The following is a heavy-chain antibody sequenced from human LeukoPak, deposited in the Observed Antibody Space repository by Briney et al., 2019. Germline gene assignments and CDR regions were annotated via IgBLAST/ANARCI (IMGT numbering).Heavy chain of an antibody. Sequence: ASVKVSCKAFGYTFTSNYMHWVRQAPGQGLEWMGWINPNSGGTNYAQKFQGRVTMTRDTSISTAYMELSRLRSDDTAVYYCAGGRTDIVVVPATLRNYYFDYWGQGTLVTVSS. D-gene: IGHD2-2*01. CDR2: INPNSGGT. J-gene: IGHJ4*02. CDR1: GYTFTSNY. CDR3: AGGRTDIVVVPATLRNYYFDY. V-gene: IGHV1-2*02.